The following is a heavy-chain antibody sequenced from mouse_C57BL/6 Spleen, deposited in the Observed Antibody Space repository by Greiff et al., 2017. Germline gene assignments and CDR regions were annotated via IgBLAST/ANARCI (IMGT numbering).Heavy chain of an antibody. CDR2: INPSTGGT. D-gene: IGHD4-1*01. CDR1: GYSFTGYY. CDR3: ARQGLGALDY. Sequence: VQLQQSGPELVKPGASVKISCKASGYSFTGYYMNWVKQSPEQSLEWIGEINPSTGGTTYNQKFKAKATLTVDKSSSTAYMQLKSLTSEDSAVYYCARQGLGALDYWGQGTTLTVSS. J-gene: IGHJ2*01. V-gene: IGHV1-42*01.